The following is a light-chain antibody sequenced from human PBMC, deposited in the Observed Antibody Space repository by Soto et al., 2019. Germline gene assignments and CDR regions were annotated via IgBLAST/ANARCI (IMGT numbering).Light chain of an antibody. CDR3: QQSNNCPLT. CDR1: QSVSTN. V-gene: IGKV3-15*01. CDR2: GSS. J-gene: IGKJ5*01. Sequence: VVTQSPVTLSASPAERASLSCXAIQSVSTNLEWYQQKXGKAPRXXXYGSSSRATGVPARFSGSGSGTEFTLTISSLQSEDFETYYCQQSNNCPLTFGQGTRLDIK.